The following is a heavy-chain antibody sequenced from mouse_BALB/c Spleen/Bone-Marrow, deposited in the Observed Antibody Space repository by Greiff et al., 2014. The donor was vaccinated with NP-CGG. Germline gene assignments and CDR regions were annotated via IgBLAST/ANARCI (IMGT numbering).Heavy chain of an antibody. Sequence: QVQLKESGAELVRPGTSVKVSCKASGYAFTNYLIEWIKQRPGQGLEWIGVINPGSGGTNYNEKFKGKATLTADKSSSTAYMQLSSLTSDDSAAYFCARNANWLFTYWGQGTLVTVSA. CDR1: GYAFTNYL. J-gene: IGHJ3*01. CDR2: INPGSGGT. D-gene: IGHD4-1*01. CDR3: ARNANWLFTY. V-gene: IGHV1-54*01.